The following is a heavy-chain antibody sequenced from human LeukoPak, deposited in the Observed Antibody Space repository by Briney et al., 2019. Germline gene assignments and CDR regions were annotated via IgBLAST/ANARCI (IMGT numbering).Heavy chain of an antibody. CDR1: GFTFSNYW. V-gene: IGHV3-74*03. CDR3: ARAGVSVYDILQDF. D-gene: IGHD3-9*01. J-gene: IGHJ4*02. CDR2: IGNDGSTT. Sequence: KPGGSLRLSCEVSGFTFSNYWMHWVRQAPGKGLVWVSRIGNDGSTTTYADSVKGRFTISRDNAKNTLYLHMNSLRAEDTAVYYCARAGVSVYDILQDFWGQGTLVTVSS.